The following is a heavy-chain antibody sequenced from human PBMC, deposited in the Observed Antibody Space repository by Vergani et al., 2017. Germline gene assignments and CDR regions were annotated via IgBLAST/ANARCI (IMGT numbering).Heavy chain of an antibody. CDR3: AKDGRENSDYGYFDY. Sequence: QVQLVETGGGVVQPGGSLRLYCATSGFSFNTYGAHWVRQAPGKGLEWVAFIGYDGRIKYNVDSVKGRFTISRDTSKKTLPLQMRSLRADDTAVYYCAKDGRENSDYGYFDYWGQGTLVTVSS. J-gene: IGHJ4*02. D-gene: IGHD4-17*01. V-gene: IGHV3-30*02. CDR1: GFSFNTYG. CDR2: IGYDGRIK.